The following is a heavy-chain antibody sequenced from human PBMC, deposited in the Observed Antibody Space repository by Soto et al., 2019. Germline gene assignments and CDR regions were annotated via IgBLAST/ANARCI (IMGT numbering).Heavy chain of an antibody. Sequence: SETLSLPCAVYGGSFSGYYWSWIRQPPGKGLEWIGEINHSGSTNYNPSLKSRVTISVDTSKNQFSLKLSSVTAADTAVYYCARSRAVAGTKYFDYWGQGTLVTVSS. CDR1: GGSFSGYY. CDR2: INHSGST. CDR3: ARSRAVAGTKYFDY. J-gene: IGHJ4*02. V-gene: IGHV4-34*01. D-gene: IGHD6-19*01.